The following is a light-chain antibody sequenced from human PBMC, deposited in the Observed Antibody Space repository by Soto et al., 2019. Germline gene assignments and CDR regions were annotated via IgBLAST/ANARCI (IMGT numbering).Light chain of an antibody. CDR3: QQHNSWPWT. Sequence: EIVLTQSPVTLSVSPGERATLSCRASQSVNTNLAWYQQRPGQAPRLLIYDISTRPTGIPIRFNGSRSGTGFSLTISGLQSEDFAVYYCQQHNSWPWTFGQGTKVEIK. J-gene: IGKJ1*01. V-gene: IGKV3-15*01. CDR2: DIS. CDR1: QSVNTN.